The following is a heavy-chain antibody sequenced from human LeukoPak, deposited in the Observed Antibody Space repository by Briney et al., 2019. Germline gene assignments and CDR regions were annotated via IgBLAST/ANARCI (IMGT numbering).Heavy chain of an antibody. CDR1: GFTFSSHW. CDR3: ASLTVTTRLPFDY. V-gene: IGHV3-74*01. CDR2: INRDGSTT. Sequence: GGSLRLSCAASGFTFSSHWMHWVRQAPGKGLVWVSRINRDGSTTGYADSVKGRFTISRDNSKNTLYLQMNGLRAEDTAVYYCASLTVTTRLPFDYWGQGTLVTVSS. D-gene: IGHD4-17*01. J-gene: IGHJ4*02.